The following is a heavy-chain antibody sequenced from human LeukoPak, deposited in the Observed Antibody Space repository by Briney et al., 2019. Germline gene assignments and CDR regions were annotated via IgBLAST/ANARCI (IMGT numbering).Heavy chain of an antibody. CDR3: ARFAGGHFDY. V-gene: IGHV6-1*01. D-gene: IGHD2-8*02. Sequence: SQTLSLTRAISGDSVSSNSAGWNWIRQSPLRGLEWLGRTYYRSKWYNDYAVSVKSRITINPDTPKNQFSLQLNSVTPEDTAVYFCARFAGGHFDYWGQGTLVAVSS. CDR2: TYYRSKWYN. J-gene: IGHJ4*02. CDR1: GDSVSSNSAG.